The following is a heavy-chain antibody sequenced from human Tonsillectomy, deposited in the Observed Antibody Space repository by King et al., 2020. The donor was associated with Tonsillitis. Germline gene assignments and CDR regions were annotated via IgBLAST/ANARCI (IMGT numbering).Heavy chain of an antibody. CDR3: ARLMWELEGLAVAAPLVVDY. Sequence: QLVQSGAEVKKPGASVKVSCKASGYTFTGYYIHWVRQAPGQGLEWMGWINPNSGGTNSAQKFQGRVTMTRDTSISTAYMELSRLRSDDTAVYYCARLMWELEGLAVAAPLVVDYWGQGTLVTVSS. D-gene: IGHD2-15*01. J-gene: IGHJ4*02. CDR2: INPNSGGT. CDR1: GYTFTGYY. V-gene: IGHV1-2*02.